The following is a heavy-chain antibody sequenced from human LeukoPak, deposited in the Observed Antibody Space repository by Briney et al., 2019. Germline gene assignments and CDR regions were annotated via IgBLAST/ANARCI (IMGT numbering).Heavy chain of an antibody. J-gene: IGHJ6*02. Sequence: PGGSLRLSCAASGFTFSSVWMSWVRQAPGKGLEWVSAISGSGGSTYYADSVKGRFTISRDNSKNTLYLQMNSLRAEDTAVYYCAKGESGSYYYYYGMDVWGQGTTVTVSS. D-gene: IGHD1-26*01. CDR2: ISGSGGST. CDR1: GFTFSSVW. CDR3: AKGESGSYYYYYGMDV. V-gene: IGHV3-23*01.